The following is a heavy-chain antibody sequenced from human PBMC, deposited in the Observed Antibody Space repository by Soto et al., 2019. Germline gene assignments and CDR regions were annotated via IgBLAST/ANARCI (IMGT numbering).Heavy chain of an antibody. Sequence: QITLKESGPTLVKPTQTLTLTCTFPWFSLSTSGVGGGWIRQPPGKAREWLARIYWDDDKRSSPSLKSRPTTTKDTAKNQVVLTITNMDPVYTATYYCEHYDSGGLVYWGQGALVTVSS. CDR3: EHYDSGGLVY. J-gene: IGHJ4*02. CDR1: WFSLSTSGVG. D-gene: IGHD4-17*01. CDR2: IYWDDDK. V-gene: IGHV2-5*02.